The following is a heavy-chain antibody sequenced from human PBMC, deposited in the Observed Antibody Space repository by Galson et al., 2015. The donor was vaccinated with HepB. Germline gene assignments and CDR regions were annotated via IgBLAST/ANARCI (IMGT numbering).Heavy chain of an antibody. CDR1: GYTGYA. Sequence: SVKVSCKASGYTGYAIHWVRQAPGQRLEWMGWINTENGKTRYSEKVQGRVTITRVTSANTVYFELSGLTSDDAAVFYCATRSKVTAFDSWGQGTLVTVSS. CDR2: INTENGKT. D-gene: IGHD4-17*01. V-gene: IGHV1-3*04. J-gene: IGHJ4*02. CDR3: ATRSKVTAFDS.